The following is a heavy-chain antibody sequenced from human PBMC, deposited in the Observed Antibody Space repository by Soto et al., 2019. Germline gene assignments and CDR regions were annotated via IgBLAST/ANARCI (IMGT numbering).Heavy chain of an antibody. V-gene: IGHV4-61*01. CDR1: GGCVSGGSYY. D-gene: IGHD5-12*01. J-gene: IGHJ5*02. Sequence: LETLSLTFTVSGGCVSGGSYYWSCIRQPPGKGLEWICYIYYSGSNNYNPSLQSRVTISVDTSKNQLSLKLRSLRSDDTAVYYCASTSGGYPKGNWFDPWGQGTLVTVS. CDR2: IYYSGSN. CDR3: ASTSGGYPKGNWFDP.